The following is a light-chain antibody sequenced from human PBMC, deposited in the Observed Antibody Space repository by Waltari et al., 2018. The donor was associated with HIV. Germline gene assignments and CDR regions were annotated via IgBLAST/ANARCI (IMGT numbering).Light chain of an antibody. J-gene: IGLJ2*01. V-gene: IGLV1-40*01. CDR2: DNI. Sequence: QSVLTPPPSVSGAPGQRVSIYCTANSSNICATFHVHWYQQLPGTAPKLLIFDNINRPSGVPGRFYGSKSGPSASLAISGLQAEDEADYYCQLFDPSLSAVVFGGGTKLTVL. CDR1: SSNICATFH. CDR3: QLFDPSLSAVV.